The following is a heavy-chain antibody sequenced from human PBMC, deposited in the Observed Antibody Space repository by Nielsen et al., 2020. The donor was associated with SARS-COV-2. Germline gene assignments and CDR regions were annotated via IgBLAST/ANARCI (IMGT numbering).Heavy chain of an antibody. D-gene: IGHD2-2*01. Sequence: GESLKISCAASGFTFSDYYMSWIRQAPGKGLEWVSYISSSSSYTNYADSVKGRFTISRDNAKNSLYLQMNSLRAEDTAVYYCAKLFNDIVVVPAAIGGWFSDYWGQGTLVTVSS. J-gene: IGHJ4*02. V-gene: IGHV3-11*06. CDR1: GFTFSDYY. CDR2: ISSSSSYT. CDR3: AKLFNDIVVVPAAIGGWFSDY.